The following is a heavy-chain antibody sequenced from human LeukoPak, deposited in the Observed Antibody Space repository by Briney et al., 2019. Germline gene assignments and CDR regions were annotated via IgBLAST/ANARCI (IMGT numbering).Heavy chain of an antibody. V-gene: IGHV4-38-2*02. CDR1: RYYINSVYY. Sequence: PSETLSLTCTVSRYYINSVYYWGWIRQPPGKGLEWIGSIYRSGSTYYNASLKSRVSISLDTSRNKFSLNLNAVTAADTAVYYCARAGVYYGSGSFLDYWGQGLLVTVSS. J-gene: IGHJ4*02. CDR3: ARAGVYYGSGSFLDY. D-gene: IGHD3-10*01. CDR2: IYRSGST.